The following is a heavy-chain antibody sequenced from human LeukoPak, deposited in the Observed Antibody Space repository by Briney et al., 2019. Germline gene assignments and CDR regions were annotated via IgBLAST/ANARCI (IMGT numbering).Heavy chain of an antibody. CDR3: ARDEEGGSYPLDY. CDR2: ISGSGGST. D-gene: IGHD1-26*01. J-gene: IGHJ4*02. Sequence: PGGSLRLSCAASGFTFSSYAMSWVRQAPGKGLEWVSAISGSGGSTYYADSVKGRFTISRDNSKNTLYLQMNSLGAEDTALYYCARDEEGGSYPLDYWGQGTLVTVSS. V-gene: IGHV3-23*01. CDR1: GFTFSSYA.